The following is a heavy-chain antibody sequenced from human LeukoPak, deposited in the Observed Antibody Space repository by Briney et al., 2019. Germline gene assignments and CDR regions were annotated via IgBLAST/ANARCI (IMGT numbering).Heavy chain of an antibody. D-gene: IGHD1-26*01. V-gene: IGHV4-34*01. CDR3: ARDRPRHRTRGGATNDY. Sequence: PGGSLRLSCAASGFTFSSYGMYWVRQPPGKGLEWIGEINHSGSTNYNPSLKSRVTISVDTSKNQFSLKLSSVTAADTAVYYCARDRPRHRTRGGATNDYWGQGTLVTVSS. CDR1: GFTFSSYG. CDR2: INHSGST. J-gene: IGHJ4*02.